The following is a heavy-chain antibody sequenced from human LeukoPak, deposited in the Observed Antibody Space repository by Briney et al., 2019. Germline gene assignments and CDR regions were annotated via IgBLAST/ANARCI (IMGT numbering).Heavy chain of an antibody. J-gene: IGHJ4*02. Sequence: GGSLRLSCAASGFTFTSYWMSWVRQVPGKGLEWVAITKQDGSEKYYVDSVKGRFTIARDNAKDSLYVQLNRLRAEDTAVYYCARDRGDRVFDYWGQGTLVTVSS. CDR3: ARDRGDRVFDY. CDR2: TKQDGSEK. CDR1: GFTFTSYW. V-gene: IGHV3-7*01. D-gene: IGHD2-21*02.